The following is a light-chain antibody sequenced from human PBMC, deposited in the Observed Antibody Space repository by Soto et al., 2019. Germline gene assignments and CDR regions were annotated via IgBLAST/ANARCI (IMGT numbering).Light chain of an antibody. V-gene: IGKV3-15*01. CDR3: QQYNNWPLALT. CDR1: QSVSSN. J-gene: IGKJ4*01. Sequence: EIVMTQSPATLSVSPGERATLSCRASQSVSSNLAWYQQKPGQAPRLLIYGASTRATGIPARFSGSGSGTEFHLTISSLQSEDFAVYYCQQYNNWPLALTFGGGTKVEIK. CDR2: GAS.